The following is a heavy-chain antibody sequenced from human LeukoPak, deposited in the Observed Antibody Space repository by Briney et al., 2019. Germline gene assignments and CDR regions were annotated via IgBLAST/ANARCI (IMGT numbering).Heavy chain of an antibody. J-gene: IGHJ5*02. D-gene: IGHD3-16*01. CDR1: GGSINSYY. V-gene: IGHV4-4*09. CDR3: ARRAGRFDNGFDP. Sequence: SETLSLTCTVSGGSINSYYWSWIRQPPGKELEWIGYIYPSGSPNYNPSLKSRVTIAVDTSKNQFSLRLSSVTAADTAVYYCARRAGRFDNGFDPWGQGILVTVSS. CDR2: IYPSGSP.